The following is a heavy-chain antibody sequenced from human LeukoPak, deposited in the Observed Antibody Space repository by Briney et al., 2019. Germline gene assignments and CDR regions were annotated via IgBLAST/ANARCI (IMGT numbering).Heavy chain of an antibody. CDR1: GYTFTSYA. CDR3: ARSDYDSDYHYGMHV. J-gene: IGHJ6*02. V-gene: IGHV1-3*01. Sequence: GASVKVSCKASGYTFTSYAMHWVRQAPGQGLEWMGWINAGNGNTKYSQKFQGRVTITRDTSASTAYMELSSLRSEDTAVYYCARSDYDSDYHYGMHVWGQGTTVTVSS. D-gene: IGHD3-16*01. CDR2: INAGNGNT.